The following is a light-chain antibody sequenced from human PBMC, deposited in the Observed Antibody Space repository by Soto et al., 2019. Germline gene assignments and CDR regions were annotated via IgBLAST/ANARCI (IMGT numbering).Light chain of an antibody. CDR2: EVS. J-gene: IGLJ2*01. CDR1: SSDVDGYNY. CDR3: RSYTSLSTVV. Sequence: QSVLTQPASVSGSPGQSITISCTGTSSDVDGYNYVSWYQQHPGKAPKLMSYEVSNRPSGVSTRLSGSKSDNTDSPTISGLPGEDEADYDSRSYTSLSTVVLGGGTKHTV. V-gene: IGLV2-14*01.